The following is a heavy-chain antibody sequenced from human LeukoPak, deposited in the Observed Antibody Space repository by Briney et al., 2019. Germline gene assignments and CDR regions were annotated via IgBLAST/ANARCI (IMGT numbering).Heavy chain of an antibody. CDR3: TRPGTRGPGY. CDR1: GFTFNGSA. Sequence: GGSLRLSCAASGFTFNGSAMHWVRQASGKGLEWVGRIRSKANSYATAYAASVKGRFTISRDDSKNTAYLQMNSLKTEDTAVYYCTRPGTRGPGYWGQGTLVTVSS. J-gene: IGHJ4*02. CDR2: IRSKANSYAT. V-gene: IGHV3-73*01. D-gene: IGHD1-26*01.